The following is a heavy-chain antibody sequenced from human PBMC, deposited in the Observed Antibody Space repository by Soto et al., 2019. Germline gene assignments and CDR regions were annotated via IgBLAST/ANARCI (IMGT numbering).Heavy chain of an antibody. J-gene: IGHJ4*02. Sequence: PSETLSLTCTVSGGSMSSHYWTWLRQPPGKGLEWIGYISCSESTYYNPSLKSRVTISADTSRNQFSLKLSSVNAADTAVYYCARADPDDSVGYWGQGTLVTVSS. CDR3: ARADPDDSVGY. CDR1: GGSMSSHY. V-gene: IGHV4-59*11. D-gene: IGHD3-16*01. CDR2: ISCSEST.